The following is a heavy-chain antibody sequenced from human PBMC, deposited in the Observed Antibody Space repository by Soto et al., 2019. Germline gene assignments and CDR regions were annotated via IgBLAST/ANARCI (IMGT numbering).Heavy chain of an antibody. CDR2: ISAYNGNT. CDR3: ARDPPKGDYFVSLDR. CDR1: GYTFTSYG. J-gene: IGHJ4*02. D-gene: IGHD4-17*01. V-gene: IGHV1-18*01. Sequence: QVQLVQSGAEVKKPGASVKVSCKASGYTFTSYGISWVRQAPGQGLEWMGWISAYNGNTNYAQKLQGRVTMTTDTSTSTAYMELRRLRYDDTDVYYCARDPPKGDYFVSLDRWGQGTLVNVSS.